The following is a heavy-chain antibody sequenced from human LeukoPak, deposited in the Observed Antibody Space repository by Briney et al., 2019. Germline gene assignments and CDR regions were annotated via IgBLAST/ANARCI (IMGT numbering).Heavy chain of an antibody. CDR2: ISAYNGKT. CDR1: GYTFTSYY. V-gene: IGHV1-18*01. J-gene: IGHJ5*02. D-gene: IGHD6-13*01. CDR3: ARDSGSDSSSWYGKWFDP. Sequence: ASVKVSCTASGYTFTSYYINWVRQAPGQGLEWMGWISAYNGKTNYAQRLQDRVTMTTDTPTSTAYKELRSLTSDDTAVYYCARDSGSDSSSWYGKWFDPWGQGTLVTVSS.